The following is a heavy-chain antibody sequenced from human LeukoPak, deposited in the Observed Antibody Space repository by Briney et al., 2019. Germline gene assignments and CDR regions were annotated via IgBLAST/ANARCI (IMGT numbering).Heavy chain of an antibody. CDR1: GGSFSNYY. D-gene: IGHD3-3*01. V-gene: IGHV4-34*01. CDR3: ARAPMEYYDFWSGDSTWYFDY. J-gene: IGHJ4*02. Sequence: SETLSLTCAVYGGSFSNYYWSWIRQPPGKGLEWIGEINHSGNTKYNPFLKSRPTISVDTSKNQFSLKLNSVTAADTAVYYCARAPMEYYDFWSGDSTWYFDYWGQGTRVTVSS. CDR2: INHSGNT.